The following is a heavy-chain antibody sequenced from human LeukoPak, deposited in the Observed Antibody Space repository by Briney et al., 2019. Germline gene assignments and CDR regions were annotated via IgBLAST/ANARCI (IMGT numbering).Heavy chain of an antibody. J-gene: IGHJ1*01. D-gene: IGHD6-13*01. CDR2: IYYSGST. Sequence: KSSETLSLTCTVSGGSISSYYWSWIRQPPGKGLEWIGYIYYSGSTNYNPSLKSRVTISVDTSKNQFSLKLSSVTTADTAVYYCASSIAAAGTSHFQHWGQGTLVTVSS. CDR3: ASSIAAAGTSHFQH. CDR1: GGSISSYY. V-gene: IGHV4-59*08.